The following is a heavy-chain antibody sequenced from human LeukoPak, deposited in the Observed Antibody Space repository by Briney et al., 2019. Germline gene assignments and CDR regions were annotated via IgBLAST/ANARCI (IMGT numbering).Heavy chain of an antibody. V-gene: IGHV3-74*01. CDR1: GFTFSSYW. D-gene: IGHD3-22*01. CDR2: INSDESST. CDR3: ANPYYDSSGYSGGFHY. J-gene: IGHJ4*02. Sequence: PGGSLRLSCAASGFTFSSYWMHWVRQPPGKGLVWVSRINSDESSTNYADSVKGRFTISRDNSRNTLYLQMNSLRTEDTAVYYCANPYYDSSGYSGGFHYWGQGTLVTVSS.